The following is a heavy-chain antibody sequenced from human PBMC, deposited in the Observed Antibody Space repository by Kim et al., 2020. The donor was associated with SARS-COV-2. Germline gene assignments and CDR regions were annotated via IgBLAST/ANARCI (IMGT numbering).Heavy chain of an antibody. V-gene: IGHV3-48*03. D-gene: IGHD6-13*01. CDR2: ISSGGTTI. CDR3: ARGSSWYGGLYYYYGMDV. Sequence: GGSLILSCAASGFTFSSYEMNWVRQAPGKGLEWVSYISSGGTTIYYADSVKGRFTISRDNAKNSLYLQMNSLRAEDTAVYYCARGSSWYGGLYYYYGMDVWGQGTTVTVSS. CDR1: GFTFSSYE. J-gene: IGHJ6*02.